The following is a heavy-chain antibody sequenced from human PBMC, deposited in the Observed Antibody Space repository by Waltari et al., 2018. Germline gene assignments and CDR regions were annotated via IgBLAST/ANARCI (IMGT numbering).Heavy chain of an antibody. CDR2: ISGSGGST. CDR3: AKTSGGDYYYYYYMDV. J-gene: IGHJ6*03. CDR1: GFTFSSYA. Sequence: EVQLVESGGGLVQPGGSLRLSCAASGFTFSSYAMSWVRQAPGKGLEWVSVISGSGGSTYYADSVKGRFTSSRDNSKNTLYLQMNSLRAEDTAVYYCAKTSGGDYYYYYYMDVWGKGTTVTVSS. D-gene: IGHD3-10*01. V-gene: IGHV3-23*04.